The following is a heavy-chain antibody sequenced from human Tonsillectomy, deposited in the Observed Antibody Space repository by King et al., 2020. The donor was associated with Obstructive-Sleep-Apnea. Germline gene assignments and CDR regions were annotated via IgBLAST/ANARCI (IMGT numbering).Heavy chain of an antibody. CDR3: ARVRGSSSDTPLDY. D-gene: IGHD6-6*01. CDR2: IYHSGST. V-gene: IGHV4-4*02. J-gene: IGHJ4*02. CDR1: GGSISSSNW. Sequence: QLQESGPGLVKPSGTLSLTCAVSGGSISSSNWWSWVRQPPGKGLEWIGGIYHSGSTHYNPSPKSRVTISVDKSKNQFSLKLSAVTAADTAVYYCARVRGSSSDTPLDYWGQGTLVTVSS.